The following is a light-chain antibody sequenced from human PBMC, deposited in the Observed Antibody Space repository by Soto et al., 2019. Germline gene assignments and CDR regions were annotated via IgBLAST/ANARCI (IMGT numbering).Light chain of an antibody. V-gene: IGKV3-15*01. CDR1: QSVGRN. J-gene: IGKJ1*01. Sequence: TVMTQSPATLSVSPGEGATVSCRASQSVGRNLAWYQQKPGQAPRLLIYDASTRATAMPARFSGSGSGTEFTLTIDSRQSEDFAVYYCLQYRYWPRTFGQGTKVEIK. CDR3: LQYRYWPRT. CDR2: DAS.